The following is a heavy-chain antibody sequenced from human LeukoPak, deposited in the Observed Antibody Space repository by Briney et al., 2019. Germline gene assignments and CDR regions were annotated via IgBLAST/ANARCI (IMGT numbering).Heavy chain of an antibody. CDR2: ISGSGGST. V-gene: IGHV3-23*01. CDR1: GFTFSSYA. Sequence: GGSLRLSCAASGFTFSSYAMSWVRQAPGKGLEWVSAISGSGGSTYYADSVKGRFTISRDNSKNTLYLQMNSLRAEDTAVYYCAKGVTMIVVVITGAGDWGQGTLVTASS. D-gene: IGHD3-22*01. CDR3: AKGVTMIVVVITGAGD. J-gene: IGHJ4*02.